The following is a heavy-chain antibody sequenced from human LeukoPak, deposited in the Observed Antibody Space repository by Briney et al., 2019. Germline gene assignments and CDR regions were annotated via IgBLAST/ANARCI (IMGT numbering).Heavy chain of an antibody. D-gene: IGHD6-19*01. V-gene: IGHV4-30-4*01. CDR2: LYYGGST. CDR1: GGSISSGDYY. J-gene: IGHJ4*02. Sequence: SETLSLTCTVSGGSISSGDYYWSWIRQPPGKGLEWIGYLYYGGSTYYNPSLKSRVTISVDTSKNQFSLKLSSVTAADTAVYYFSRDGISGLDYWGQGTLVTVSS. CDR3: SRDGISGLDY.